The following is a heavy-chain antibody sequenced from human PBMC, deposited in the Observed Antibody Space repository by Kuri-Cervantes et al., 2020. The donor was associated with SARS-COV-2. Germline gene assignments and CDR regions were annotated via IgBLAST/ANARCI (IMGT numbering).Heavy chain of an antibody. CDR1: GFTFSSYW. CDR3: AREGGSGSYYDHYYYYYYMDV. CDR2: IKKDGSEK. V-gene: IGHV3-7*01. D-gene: IGHD3-10*01. J-gene: IGHJ6*03. Sequence: GSLRLSCAASGFTFSSYWMSWVRQAPGTGLEWVANIKKDGSEKYYVDSVKGRFTISRDNAKNSLYLQMNSLRAEDTAVYYCAREGGSGSYYDHYYYYYYMDVWGKGTTVTVSS.